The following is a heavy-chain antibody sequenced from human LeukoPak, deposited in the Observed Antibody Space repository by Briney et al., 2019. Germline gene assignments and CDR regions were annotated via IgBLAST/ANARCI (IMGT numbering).Heavy chain of an antibody. CDR3: AKDIAPYYYYGSGSDI. J-gene: IGHJ4*02. V-gene: IGHV3-30*18. Sequence: GGSLRLSCAASGFTFSSYGMHWVRQAPGKGLEWVAVISYDGSNKYYADSVKGRFTISRDNSKNTLYLQMNSPRAEDTAVYYCAKDIAPYYYYGSGSDIWGQGTLVTVSS. D-gene: IGHD3-10*01. CDR1: GFTFSSYG. CDR2: ISYDGSNK.